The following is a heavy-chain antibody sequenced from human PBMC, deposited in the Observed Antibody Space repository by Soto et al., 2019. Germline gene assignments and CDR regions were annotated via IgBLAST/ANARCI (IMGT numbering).Heavy chain of an antibody. CDR1: GGSLSDYF. Sequence: TSEMLSLTCVVSGGSLSDYFWSWIRQPPGMALEWIGEINHLGSINYNPSLKSRVTMSVDTSKNQFSLTLNSVTAADTATYYCARGGISHWAYFYYMDVWDRGTTVTVSS. D-gene: IGHD2-21*01. CDR2: INHLGSI. CDR3: ARGGISHWAYFYYMDV. V-gene: IGHV4-34*01. J-gene: IGHJ6*03.